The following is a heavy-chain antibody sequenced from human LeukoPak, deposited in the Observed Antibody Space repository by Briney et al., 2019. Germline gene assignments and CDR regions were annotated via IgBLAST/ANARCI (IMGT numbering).Heavy chain of an antibody. CDR2: INPNSGGT. J-gene: IGHJ4*02. Sequence: ASVKVSCKASGYTFTGYYMHWVRQAPGQGLEWMGWINPNSGGTNYAQKFQGRVTMTRDTSISTAYMELSRLRSDDTAVYYCARGARAVAGIRWISYYFDYWGQGTLVTVSS. D-gene: IGHD6-19*01. CDR1: GYTFTGYY. CDR3: ARGARAVAGIRWISYYFDY. V-gene: IGHV1-2*02.